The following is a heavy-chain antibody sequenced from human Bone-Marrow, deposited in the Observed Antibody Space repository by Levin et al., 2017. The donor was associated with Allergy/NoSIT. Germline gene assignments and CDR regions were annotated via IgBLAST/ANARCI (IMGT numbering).Heavy chain of an antibody. Sequence: GGSLRLSCAASGFIFRSYGMHWVRQAPGKGLEWVAVISSDGSNENYADSVKGRFTISRDNSKNTLYLQMNSLRGEDTAIYYCAKDRITAGVMGASVYWGQGTLVTVSS. V-gene: IGHV3-30*18. CDR1: GFIFRSYG. CDR2: ISSDGSNE. D-gene: IGHD6-13*01. CDR3: AKDRITAGVMGASVY. J-gene: IGHJ4*02.